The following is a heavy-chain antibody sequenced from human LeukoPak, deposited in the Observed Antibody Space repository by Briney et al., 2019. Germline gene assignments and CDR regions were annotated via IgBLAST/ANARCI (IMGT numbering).Heavy chain of an antibody. J-gene: IGHJ4*02. CDR3: AKERQTGDYFTSDF. CDR1: SFTFSTFA. Sequence: GESLRLSCTVSSFTFSTFAMSWVRQAPGKGLEWVAGISGSGDTTYYAESVKGQFTISRDNSKSTVYLQMNSLRADDTAVYYCAKERQTGDYFTSDFWGQGTLVTVSS. CDR2: ISGSGDTT. D-gene: IGHD4-17*01. V-gene: IGHV3-23*01.